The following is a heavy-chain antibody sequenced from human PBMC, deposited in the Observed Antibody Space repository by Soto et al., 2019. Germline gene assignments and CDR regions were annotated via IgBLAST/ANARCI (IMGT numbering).Heavy chain of an antibody. CDR1: GFNFDDYA. CDR2: ISWNSGDI. Sequence: EVQLVESGGGLVQPGRSLRLSCAASGFNFDDYAMHWVRQGPGKGLEWVSGISWNSGDIGYADSVKGRFTISRDNAKNSLYLQMNSLRAEDTALYYCAKTTTVRSYYDAMDVWGQGTTVTVSS. J-gene: IGHJ6*02. D-gene: IGHD4-17*01. V-gene: IGHV3-9*01. CDR3: AKTTTVRSYYDAMDV.